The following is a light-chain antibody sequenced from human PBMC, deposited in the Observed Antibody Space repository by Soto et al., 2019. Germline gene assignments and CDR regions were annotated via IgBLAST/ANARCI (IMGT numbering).Light chain of an antibody. Sequence: QSVLTQPPSVSGAPGQRVTISCTGSSSNIGAGYDLHWYQQLPGTAPKLLIYDNTNRPSGVPDRFSGSKSGTSASLAITGLQAEDEADYYCQSYDTSLSAYGFGTGTKVTVL. V-gene: IGLV1-40*01. CDR2: DNT. J-gene: IGLJ1*01. CDR3: QSYDTSLSAYG. CDR1: SSNIGAGYD.